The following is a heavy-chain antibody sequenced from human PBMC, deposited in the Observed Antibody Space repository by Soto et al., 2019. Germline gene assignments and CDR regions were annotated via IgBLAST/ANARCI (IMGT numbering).Heavy chain of an antibody. V-gene: IGHV3-30-3*01. CDR2: ISYDGSNK. D-gene: IGHD6-13*01. J-gene: IGHJ4*02. CDR1: GFTFSSYA. Sequence: GGSLRLSCAASGFTFSSYAMHWVRQAPGKGLEWVAVISYDGSNKYYADSVKGRFTISRDNSKNTLYLQMNSLRAEDTAVYYCARSSRATLAAAVTYWGQGTLVTVSS. CDR3: ARSSRATLAAAVTY.